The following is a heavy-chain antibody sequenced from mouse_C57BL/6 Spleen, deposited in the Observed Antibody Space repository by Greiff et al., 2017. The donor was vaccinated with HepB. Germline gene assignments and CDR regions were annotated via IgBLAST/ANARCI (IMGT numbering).Heavy chain of an antibody. CDR1: GFTFSSYG. J-gene: IGHJ2*01. CDR3: ARLNGYDGFDY. V-gene: IGHV5-6*01. CDR2: ISSGGSYT. Sequence: EVKLVESGGDLVKPGGSLKLSCAASGFTFSSYGMSWVRQTPDKRLEWVATISSGGSYTYYPDSVKGRFTISRDNAKNTLYLQMSSLKSEDTAMYYCARLNGYDGFDYWGQGTTLTVSS. D-gene: IGHD2-2*01.